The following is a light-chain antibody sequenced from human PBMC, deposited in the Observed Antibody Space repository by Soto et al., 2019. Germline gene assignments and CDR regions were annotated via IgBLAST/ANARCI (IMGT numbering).Light chain of an antibody. Sequence: EIVMTQSPATLSVSPGERATLSCRASQSISSNLAWYQQKPGQAPRLLIYDAYTRATGIPARFSGSGSGTEFTLTISSLQSEDFAVYYCQHYNNWPPWTFGQGTKVEI. CDR2: DAY. V-gene: IGKV3-15*01. J-gene: IGKJ1*01. CDR1: QSISSN. CDR3: QHYNNWPPWT.